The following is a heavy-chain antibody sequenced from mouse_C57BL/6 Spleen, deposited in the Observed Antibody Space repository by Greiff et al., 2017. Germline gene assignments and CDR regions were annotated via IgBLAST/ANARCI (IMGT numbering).Heavy chain of an antibody. J-gene: IGHJ4*01. D-gene: IGHD1-2*01. CDR3: ARHTTAGAMDY. CDR1: GYTFTSYW. Sequence: QVQLQQPGAELVRPGSSVKLSCKASGYTFTSYWMHWVKQRPIQGLEWIGNIDPSDSETHYNQKFKDKATLTVDKSSSTAYMQLSSLTSEDSAVYYCARHTTAGAMDYWGQGTSVTVSS. V-gene: IGHV1-52*01. CDR2: IDPSDSET.